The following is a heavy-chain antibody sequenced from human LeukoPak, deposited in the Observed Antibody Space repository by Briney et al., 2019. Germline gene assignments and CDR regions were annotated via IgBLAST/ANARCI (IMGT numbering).Heavy chain of an antibody. V-gene: IGHV3-30*03. CDR2: ISNDGSRK. CDR3: ARARYCSSTSCFLDY. D-gene: IGHD2-2*01. Sequence: PGGSLRLSCAPSGFTFSRHGMHWVRQAPGKGLEWVAIISNDGSRKYYAHSVKGRFTISRDNSKNTLYLQMNSLRAEDTALHYCARARYCSSTSCFLDYWGQGTLVTVSS. CDR1: GFTFSRHG. J-gene: IGHJ4*02.